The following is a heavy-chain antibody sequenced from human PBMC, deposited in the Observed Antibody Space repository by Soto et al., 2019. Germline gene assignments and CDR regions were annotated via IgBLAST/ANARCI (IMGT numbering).Heavy chain of an antibody. J-gene: IGHJ3*02. CDR2: ISSSSSTI. CDR3: ARDRERYCSGGSCYSDAFDI. V-gene: IGHV3-48*02. D-gene: IGHD2-15*01. CDR1: GFTFSSYS. Sequence: GGSLRLSCAASGFTFSSYSMNWVRQAPGKGLEWVSYISSSSSTIYYEDSVKGRFTISRDNAKNSLYLQMNSLRDEDTAVYYCARDRERYCSGGSCYSDAFDIWGQGTMVTVSS.